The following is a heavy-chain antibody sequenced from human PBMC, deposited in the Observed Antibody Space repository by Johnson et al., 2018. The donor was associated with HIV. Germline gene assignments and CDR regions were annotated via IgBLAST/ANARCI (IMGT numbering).Heavy chain of an antibody. CDR2: ISYDGSNK. Sequence: QVQLVESGGGLVQPGGSLRLSCAASGFTFSSYAMHWVRQAPGKGLEWVAVISYDGSNKYYADSVKGRFIISRDNGRNSLYLQMNNLRAEDTAVYFCAKYDRVAFDVWVQGTMVTVSS. CDR1: GFTFSSYA. CDR3: AKYDRVAFDV. V-gene: IGHV3-30*04. J-gene: IGHJ3*01. D-gene: IGHD3-16*01.